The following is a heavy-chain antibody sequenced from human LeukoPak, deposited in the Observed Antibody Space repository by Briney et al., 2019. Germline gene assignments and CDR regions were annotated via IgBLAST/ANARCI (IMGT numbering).Heavy chain of an antibody. D-gene: IGHD6-13*01. Sequence: SETLSLTCAVYGGSFSGYYWSWIRQPPGKGLEWIGEVNHSGSTNYNPSLKSRVTISLDTSYQNQFSLRLSSVTAADTAVYYCARTQYSSSWYGSAIDYWGQGTLVTVSS. CDR2: VNHSGST. J-gene: IGHJ4*02. V-gene: IGHV4-34*01. CDR3: ARTQYSSSWYGSAIDY. CDR1: GGSFSGYY.